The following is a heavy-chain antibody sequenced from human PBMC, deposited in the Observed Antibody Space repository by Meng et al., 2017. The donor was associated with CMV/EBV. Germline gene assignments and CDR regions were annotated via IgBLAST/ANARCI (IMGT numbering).Heavy chain of an antibody. D-gene: IGHD6-19*01. CDR1: GFTFSSYW. CDR2: IKQDGSEK. Sequence: GGSLRLSCAASGFTFSSYWMSWVRQAPGKGLEWVANIKQDGSEKYYVDSVKGRFTISRDNAKNSLYLQMNSLRAEDTAVYYCARDLRRQWLVRGDYFDYWGQGTLVTVSS. CDR3: ARDLRRQWLVRGDYFDY. J-gene: IGHJ4*02. V-gene: IGHV3-7*01.